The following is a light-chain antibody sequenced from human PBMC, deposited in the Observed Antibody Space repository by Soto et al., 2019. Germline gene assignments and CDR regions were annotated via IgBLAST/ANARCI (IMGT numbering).Light chain of an antibody. CDR1: SSDIGSYNY. V-gene: IGLV2-14*01. CDR3: SSYTGTTTV. Sequence: QSVLTQPASVSGSPGQSITISCTGASSDIGSYNYVSWYQQHLGKAPKLIIYEVSNRPSGVSNRLSGSKPGNTVSLTISGLQTEDEADYYCSSYTGTTTVFGGGTKLTVL. CDR2: EVS. J-gene: IGLJ3*02.